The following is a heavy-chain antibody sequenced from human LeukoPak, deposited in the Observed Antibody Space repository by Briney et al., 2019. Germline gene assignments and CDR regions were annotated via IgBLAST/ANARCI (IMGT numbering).Heavy chain of an antibody. V-gene: IGHV4-34*01. Sequence: SETLSLTCAVYGGSFSGYYWSSIRQPPGKGLEWIGEINHSGSTNYNPSLKSRVTISVDTSKNQFSLKLSSVTAADTAVYYCAREGIVAAKYYFDYWGQGTLVTVSS. CDR1: GGSFSGYY. CDR3: AREGIVAAKYYFDY. D-gene: IGHD6-13*01. CDR2: INHSGST. J-gene: IGHJ4*02.